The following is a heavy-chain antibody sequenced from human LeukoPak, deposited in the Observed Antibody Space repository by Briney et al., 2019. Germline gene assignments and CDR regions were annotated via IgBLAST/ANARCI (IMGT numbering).Heavy chain of an antibody. CDR2: ISGSGDST. D-gene: IGHD3-22*01. CDR3: AKVATKGNYYDSSGYSLDY. J-gene: IGHJ4*02. CDR1: GFTFSSYA. V-gene: IGHV3-23*01. Sequence: GGSLRLSCAASGFTFSSYAMSWVRQAPGKGLEWVSHISGSGDSTYYTDSVKGRFTISRDNSKNTLYLQMNSLRAEDTAVFYCAKVATKGNYYDSSGYSLDYWGQGTLVTVSS.